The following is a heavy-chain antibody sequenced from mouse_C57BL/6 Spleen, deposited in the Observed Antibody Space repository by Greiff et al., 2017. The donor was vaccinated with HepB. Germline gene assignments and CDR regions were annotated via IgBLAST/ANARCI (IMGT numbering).Heavy chain of an antibody. CDR1: GFNIKDYY. Sequence: EVQLKESGAELVKPGASVKLSCTASGFNIKDYYMHWVKQRTEQGLEWIGRIDPEDGETKYAPKFQGKATITADTSSNTAYLQLSSLTSEDTAVYYCAREGITTVVAPHFDYWGQGTTLTVSS. CDR3: AREGITTVVAPHFDY. J-gene: IGHJ2*01. V-gene: IGHV14-2*01. CDR2: IDPEDGET. D-gene: IGHD1-1*01.